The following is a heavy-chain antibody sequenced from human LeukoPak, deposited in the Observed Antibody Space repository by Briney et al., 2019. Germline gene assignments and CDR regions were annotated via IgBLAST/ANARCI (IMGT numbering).Heavy chain of an antibody. V-gene: IGHV1-69*13. CDR2: IIPIFGTA. Sequence: SVKVSCKASGGTFSSYAISWVRQAPGQGLEWMGGIIPIFGTANYAQKFQGRVTITADESTSTAYMELSSPRSEDTAVYYCARGQLLMSKGSFVVPAANDAFDIWGQGTMVTVSS. CDR3: ARGQLLMSKGSFVVPAANDAFDI. J-gene: IGHJ3*02. CDR1: GGTFSSYA. D-gene: IGHD2-2*01.